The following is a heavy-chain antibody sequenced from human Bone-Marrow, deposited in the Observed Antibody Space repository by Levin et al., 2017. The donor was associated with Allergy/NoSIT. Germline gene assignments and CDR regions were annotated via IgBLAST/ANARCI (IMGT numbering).Heavy chain of an antibody. Sequence: ASVKVSCKASEYTFSAYYMHWVRQAPGQGLEWMGWINPKSGGTNYAQKFQGWVTMTRDTSINTAYMELSSLSVDATAVYYCARGQCTNSSCYSSGPANYYGMDVWGQGTTVAVSS. D-gene: IGHD2-15*01. CDR2: INPKSGGT. V-gene: IGHV1-2*04. CDR3: ARGQCTNSSCYSSGPANYYGMDV. J-gene: IGHJ6*02. CDR1: EYTFSAYY.